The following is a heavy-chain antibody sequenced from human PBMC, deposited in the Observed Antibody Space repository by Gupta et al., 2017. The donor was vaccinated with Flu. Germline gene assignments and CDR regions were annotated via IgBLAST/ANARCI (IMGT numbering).Heavy chain of an antibody. J-gene: IGHJ4*02. D-gene: IGHD3-10*01. Sequence: QVQLQQWGAGLLKPSETLSLTCAVYGGSFSGYYWSWIRQPPGKGLEWIGEINHSGSTNYNPSLKSRVTISVDTSKNQFSLKLSSVTAADTAVYYCARGVRGVMDYWGQGTLVTVSS. CDR3: ARGVRGVMDY. V-gene: IGHV4-34*01. CDR2: INHSGST. CDR1: GGSFSGYY.